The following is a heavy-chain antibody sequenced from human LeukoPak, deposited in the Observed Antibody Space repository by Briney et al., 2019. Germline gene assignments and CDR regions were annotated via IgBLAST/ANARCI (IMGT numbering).Heavy chain of an antibody. J-gene: IGHJ4*02. CDR2: IYYSGST. Sequence: SETLSLTRTFSLGSISSHYWSWIRQPPGKGLEWIGYIYYSGSTNYNPSFKSRVTISVDTSKNQFSLKLSSVTAADTAVYYCARDQGGLWGQGTLVTVSS. CDR1: LGSISSHY. V-gene: IGHV4-59*11. D-gene: IGHD3-16*01. CDR3: ARDQGGL.